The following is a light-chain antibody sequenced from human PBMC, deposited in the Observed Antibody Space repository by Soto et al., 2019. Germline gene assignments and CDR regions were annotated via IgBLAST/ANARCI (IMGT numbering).Light chain of an antibody. CDR1: SSDIGDYNF. Sequence: QSVLTQPASVSGSPGQSITISCTGTSSDIGDYNFVSWYQQHPGKAPKLMIYEVSRRPSGVSSRFSGSKSGNTASLTISGLQGDDEADYHCSSYTSRSTIVFGGGTKLTVL. V-gene: IGLV2-14*01. CDR2: EVS. CDR3: SSYTSRSTIV. J-gene: IGLJ2*01.